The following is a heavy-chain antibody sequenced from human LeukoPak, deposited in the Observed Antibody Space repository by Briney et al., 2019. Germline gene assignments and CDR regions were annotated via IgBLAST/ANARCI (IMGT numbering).Heavy chain of an antibody. V-gene: IGHV1-69*04. Sequence: SVKVSCKASGGTFSSYAISWVRQAPGQGLEWMGRIIPILGIANYAQKFQGRVTITADKSTSTAYMELSSLRSEDTAVYYCATDLGGGSYYPRFDYWGQGTLVTVSS. D-gene: IGHD1-26*01. CDR2: IIPILGIA. CDR1: GGTFSSYA. J-gene: IGHJ4*02. CDR3: ATDLGGGSYYPRFDY.